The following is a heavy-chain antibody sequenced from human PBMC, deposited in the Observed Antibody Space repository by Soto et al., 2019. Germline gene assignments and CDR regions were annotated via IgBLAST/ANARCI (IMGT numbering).Heavy chain of an antibody. CDR2: INQDGSAK. V-gene: IGHV3-7*05. CDR1: GFTFKNYY. J-gene: IGHJ4*02. Sequence: EVQLVESGGGLVQPGGSLRLSCAASGFTFKNYYMVWVRQAPGRGLEWVANINQDGSAKYYVDSVKGRFTISRDNAKSSLYLQINSLRAKDTATYYCGRGFGGTHWGQGSLVTVSS. CDR3: GRGFGGTH. D-gene: IGHD2-15*01.